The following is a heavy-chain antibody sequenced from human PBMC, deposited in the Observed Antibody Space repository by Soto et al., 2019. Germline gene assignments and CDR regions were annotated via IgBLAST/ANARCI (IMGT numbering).Heavy chain of an antibody. V-gene: IGHV1-2*04. CDR3: GRGGGRLRPDYYFDS. J-gene: IGHJ4*02. CDR2: INPNSGGT. Sequence: GASVKVSCKASGYTFTGYYMHWVRQAPGQGLEWMGWINPNSGGTNYAQKFQGWVTMTRDTSISTAYMELSRLRSDDTAVYYCGRGGGRLRPDYYFDSWGQETRFTVSS. D-gene: IGHD3-16*01. CDR1: GYTFTGYY.